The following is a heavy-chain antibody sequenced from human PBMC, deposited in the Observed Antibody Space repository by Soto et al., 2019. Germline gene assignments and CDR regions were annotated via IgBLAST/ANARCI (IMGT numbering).Heavy chain of an antibody. CDR2: ISGYNANT. D-gene: IGHD3-22*01. CDR3: ARGGSYYDSSGYYSDY. V-gene: IGHV1-18*01. Sequence: QVQLVQSGTEVKKPGASVKVSCKASGYTFNSYDIGWVRQAPGQGLEWMGWISGYNANTNYPQKLQGRITMTTDTSTSTAYMELRSLRSDDTAVYYCARGGSYYDSSGYYSDYWGQGTPVTVSS. CDR1: GYTFNSYD. J-gene: IGHJ4*02.